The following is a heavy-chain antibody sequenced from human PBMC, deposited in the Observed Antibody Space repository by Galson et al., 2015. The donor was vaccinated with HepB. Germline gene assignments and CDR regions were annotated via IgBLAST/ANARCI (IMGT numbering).Heavy chain of an antibody. Sequence: SLRLSCAASGFTFSSYSMNWVRQAPGKGLEWVSSISSSSSYIYYADSVKGRFTISRDNAKNSLYLQMNSLRAEDTAVYYCARDLAGSYYYGMDVWGQGTTVTVSS. CDR1: GFTFSSYS. J-gene: IGHJ6*02. CDR2: ISSSSSYI. V-gene: IGHV3-21*01. D-gene: IGHD2-15*01. CDR3: ARDLAGSYYYGMDV.